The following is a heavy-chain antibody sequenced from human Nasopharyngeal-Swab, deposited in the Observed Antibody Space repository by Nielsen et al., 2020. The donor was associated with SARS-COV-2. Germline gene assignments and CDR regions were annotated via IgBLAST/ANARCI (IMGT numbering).Heavy chain of an antibody. V-gene: IGHV1-8*01. Sequence: ASVKVSCKASGYTFTSYDINWVRQATGQGLEWMGWMNPNSGNTGYAQKFQGRVTMTRNTSISTAYMELSSLRSEDTAVYYCARAERGRIVVVITSFYYYYMDGWGKGTTVTV. CDR1: GYTFTSYD. CDR3: ARAERGRIVVVITSFYYYYMDG. J-gene: IGHJ6*03. CDR2: MNPNSGNT. D-gene: IGHD3-22*01.